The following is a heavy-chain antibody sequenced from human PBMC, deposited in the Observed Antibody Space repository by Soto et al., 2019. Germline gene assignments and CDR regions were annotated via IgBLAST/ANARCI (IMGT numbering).Heavy chain of an antibody. CDR3: ARGEDDSKVGRT. V-gene: IGHV4-34*02. D-gene: IGHD1-26*01. CDR2: IHPSGST. Sequence: QAHLQQWGAGVLKPSETLSLTCGVYGESCSGYYCSWTRQPPGKGLEWIGEIHPSGSTYYNPSLRTSVTLSLDTSKKQFPLKLNSLTAADTAVYYCARGEDDSKVGRTWGQGTLVTVSS. J-gene: IGHJ5*02. CDR1: GESCSGYY.